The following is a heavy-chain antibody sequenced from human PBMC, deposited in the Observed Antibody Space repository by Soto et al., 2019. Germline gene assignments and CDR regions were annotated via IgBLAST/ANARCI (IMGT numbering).Heavy chain of an antibody. J-gene: IGHJ6*02. CDR1: GFTFSSYA. D-gene: IGHD6-13*01. V-gene: IGHV3-23*01. Sequence: GGSLRLSCAASGFTFSSYAMSWVRQAPGKGLEWVSAISGRGVSTYYADSVKGRFTISRDNSKNSLYLQMNSLRDEDTAVYYCARDLSSIDYYYYYGMDVWGQGTTVTVSS. CDR3: ARDLSSIDYYYYYGMDV. CDR2: ISGRGVST.